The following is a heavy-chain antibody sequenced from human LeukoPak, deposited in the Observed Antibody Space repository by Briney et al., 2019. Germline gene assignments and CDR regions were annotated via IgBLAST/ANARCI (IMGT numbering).Heavy chain of an antibody. CDR1: GGSFSGYY. CDR3: ARETMIQWKARFDY. V-gene: IGHV4-34*01. Sequence: SETLSLTCAVYGGSFSGYYWSWIRQPPGKGLEWIGEINHSGSTNYNPSLKSRVTISVDTSKNQFSLKLSSVTAADTAVYYCARETMIQWKARFDYWGQGTLVTVSS. CDR2: INHSGST. D-gene: IGHD3-22*01. J-gene: IGHJ4*02.